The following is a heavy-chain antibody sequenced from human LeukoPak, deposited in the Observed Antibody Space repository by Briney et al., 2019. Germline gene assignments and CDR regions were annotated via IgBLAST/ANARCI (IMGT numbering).Heavy chain of an antibody. CDR3: LLTGSYYYCGMDA. D-gene: IGHD3-9*01. Sequence: GESLKISCKGSGYSFTSYWIGWVRQMPGKGLEWVAIIYPGDSDTRYTPSFQGQVTISADKSISTAYLQWSSLKASDTAMYYCLLTGSYYYCGMDAWGQGTTVTVSS. J-gene: IGHJ6*02. V-gene: IGHV5-51*01. CDR2: IYPGDSDT. CDR1: GYSFTSYW.